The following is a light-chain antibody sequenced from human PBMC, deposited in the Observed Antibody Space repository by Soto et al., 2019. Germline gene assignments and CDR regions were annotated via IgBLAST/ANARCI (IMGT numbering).Light chain of an antibody. CDR1: SSDVGGHNY. Sequence: QSALTQPPSASGSPGQSVTISCTGTSSDVGGHNYVSWYQQHPGKAPILMISEVSKRPSGVPDRFSGSKSGNTASLTVSGLQAEDEADYYCSSYAGSDTVVFGGGTKLTVL. V-gene: IGLV2-8*01. CDR3: SSYAGSDTVV. CDR2: EVS. J-gene: IGLJ2*01.